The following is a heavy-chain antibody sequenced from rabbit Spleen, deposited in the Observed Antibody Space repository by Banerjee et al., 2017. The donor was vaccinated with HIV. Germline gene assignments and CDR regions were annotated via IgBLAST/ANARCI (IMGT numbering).Heavy chain of an antibody. CDR3: ARDTSSSFSSYGMDL. Sequence: QSLEESGGGLVKPGASLTLTCTASGVSFSFSSYMCWVRQAPGKGLEWIACIDTGSSGFTYFASWAKGRFTISKTSSTTVTLQMTSLTAADTATYFCARDTSSSFSSYGMDLWGQGTLVTVS. CDR2: IDTGSSGFT. V-gene: IGHV1S40*01. CDR1: GVSFSFSSY. J-gene: IGHJ6*01. D-gene: IGHD1-1*01.